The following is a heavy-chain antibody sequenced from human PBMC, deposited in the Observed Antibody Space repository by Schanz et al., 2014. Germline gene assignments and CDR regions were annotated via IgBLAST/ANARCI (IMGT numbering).Heavy chain of an antibody. CDR3: ARTPSVGMAASRGFYYYGMNL. D-gene: IGHD6-6*01. J-gene: IGHJ6*02. Sequence: QVQLVESGGGLVKPGGSLRLSCAASGFTLSDYDMSWIRQAPGKGLEWLSYISSSAATIYYADSVKGRFTISRDSAKNPLYLHLTSLSAEDTAVYYCARTPSVGMAASRGFYYYGMNLWGQGTTVTVSS. V-gene: IGHV3-11*01. CDR1: GFTLSDYD. CDR2: ISSSAATI.